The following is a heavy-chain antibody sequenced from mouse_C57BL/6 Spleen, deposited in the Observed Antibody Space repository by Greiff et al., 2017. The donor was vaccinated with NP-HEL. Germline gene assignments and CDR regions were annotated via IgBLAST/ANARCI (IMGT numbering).Heavy chain of an antibody. CDR3: AREGGYDYLDY. J-gene: IGHJ2*01. CDR2: ISDGGSYT. D-gene: IGHD2-3*01. CDR1: GFTFSSYA. Sequence: EVMLVESGGGLVKPGGSLKLSCAASGFTFSSYAMSWVRQTPEKRLEWVATISDGGSYTYYPDNVKGRFTISRDNAKNNLYLQMSHLKSEDTAMYYCAREGGYDYLDYWGQGTTLTVSS. V-gene: IGHV5-4*01.